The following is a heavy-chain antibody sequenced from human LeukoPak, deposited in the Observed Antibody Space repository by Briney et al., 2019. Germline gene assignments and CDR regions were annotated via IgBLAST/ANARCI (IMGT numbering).Heavy chain of an antibody. CDR1: GFTFGDYA. CDR2: IRGKAYGGTT. CDR3: TRDLTTFEYAFDL. V-gene: IGHV3-49*04. D-gene: IGHD2/OR15-2a*01. J-gene: IGHJ3*01. Sequence: GSLRLSCTASGFTFGDYAMSWVRQAPGKGLEWVGFIRGKAYGGTTQYAASVKGRSTISRDDSKNIAYLQINSLKNEDTALYYCTRDLTTFEYAFDLWGQGTMVTVSS.